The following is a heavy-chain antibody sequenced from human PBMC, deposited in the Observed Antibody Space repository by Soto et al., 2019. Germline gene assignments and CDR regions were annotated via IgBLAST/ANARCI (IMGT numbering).Heavy chain of an antibody. Sequence: GGSLRLSCAASGFTFSSYWMHWVRQAPGKGLVWVSRINSDGSSTSYADSVKGRFTISRDNAKNTLYLQMNSLRAEDTAVYYCASTNSRSYYMDVWGKGTTVTVSS. CDR1: GFTFSSYW. CDR2: INSDGSST. J-gene: IGHJ6*03. D-gene: IGHD6-13*01. V-gene: IGHV3-74*01. CDR3: ASTNSRSYYMDV.